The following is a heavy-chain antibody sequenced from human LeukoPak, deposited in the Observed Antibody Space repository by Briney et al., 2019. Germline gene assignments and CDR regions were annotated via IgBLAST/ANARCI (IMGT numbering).Heavy chain of an antibody. D-gene: IGHD3-22*01. J-gene: IGHJ4*02. Sequence: SETLSLTCTVSGGSISSYYWSWIRQPAGKGLEWIGRIYTSGSTNYNPSLKSRVTMSVDTSKNQFSLKLSSVTAADTAVYYCARVRLDYYDSSGQIDYWGQGTLVTVSS. CDR2: IYTSGST. CDR3: ARVRLDYYDSSGQIDY. V-gene: IGHV4-4*07. CDR1: GGSISSYY.